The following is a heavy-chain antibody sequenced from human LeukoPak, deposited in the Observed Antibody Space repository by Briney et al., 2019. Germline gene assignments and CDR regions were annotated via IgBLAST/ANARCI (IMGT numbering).Heavy chain of an antibody. CDR1: GFTFSSYG. V-gene: IGHV3-30*02. J-gene: IGHJ4*02. D-gene: IGHD1-26*01. CDR2: IRYDGSNK. Sequence: GGSLRLSCAASGFTFSSYGMHWVRQAPGKGLEWVAFIRYDGSNKYYADSVKGRFTISRDNSKNTLYLQMNSLRAEDTAVYYCAKEGIVGATEFDYWGQGTLVTVSS. CDR3: AKEGIVGATEFDY.